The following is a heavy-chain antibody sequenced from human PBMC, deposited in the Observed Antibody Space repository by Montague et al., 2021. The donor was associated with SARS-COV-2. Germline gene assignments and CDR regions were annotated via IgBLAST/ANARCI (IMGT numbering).Heavy chain of an antibody. CDR2: ISYDGSNK. CDR1: GFTFSSYA. J-gene: IGHJ6*02. V-gene: IGHV3-30-3*01. Sequence: SLRLSCAASGFTFSSYAMHWVRQAPGKGLEWVAVISYDGSNKYXXXSXXXRFXISRDNSKNTLYLQMNSLRAEDTAVYYCAGTQAIGYCSGGSCYDYYGMDVWGQGTTVTVSS. D-gene: IGHD2-15*01. CDR3: AGTQAIGYCSGGSCYDYYGMDV.